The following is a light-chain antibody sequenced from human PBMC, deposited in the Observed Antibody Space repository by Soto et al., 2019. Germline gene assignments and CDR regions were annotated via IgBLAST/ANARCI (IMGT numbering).Light chain of an antibody. J-gene: IGKJ5*01. CDR3: QQYNNWLSIT. Sequence: VWTHSPGTLSLSPGERATLSCRASQSVSNNYLAWYQQKPGQSPRLLIYGASTRATGIPARFSGSGSGTEFTLTISCLQSEDFAVYYCQQYNNWLSITFGQGTRLEIK. V-gene: IGKV3-15*01. CDR2: GAS. CDR1: QSVSNN.